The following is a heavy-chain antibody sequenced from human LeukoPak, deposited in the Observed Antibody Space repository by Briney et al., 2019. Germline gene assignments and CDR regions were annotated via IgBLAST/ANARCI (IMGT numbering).Heavy chain of an antibody. J-gene: IGHJ5*02. CDR3: ARAVTMVRGVIITAWFDP. CDR1: GGSISSYY. CDR2: IYYSGST. D-gene: IGHD3-10*01. Sequence: SETLSLACTVCGGSISSYYWSWIRQPPGKGLEWIGYIYYSGSTNYNPSLKSRVTISVDTSKNQFSLKLSSVTAADTAVYYCARAVTMVRGVIITAWFDPWGQGTLVTVSS. V-gene: IGHV4-59*01.